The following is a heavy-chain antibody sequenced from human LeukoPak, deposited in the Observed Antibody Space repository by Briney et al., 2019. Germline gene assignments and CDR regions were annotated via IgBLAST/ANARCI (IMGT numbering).Heavy chain of an antibody. CDR3: ARDCSGASCTNRGFHY. CDR1: VYTFTGYD. CDR2: MNPNSGNT. Sequence: ASVKVSCKASVYTFTGYDINWVRQAPGQGLEWMGWMNPNSGNTGYAQKFQGRVTMTRNTSISTAYMELSSLRSEDTAVYYCARDCSGASCTNRGFHYWGQGTLVTVSS. V-gene: IGHV1-8*01. J-gene: IGHJ4*02. D-gene: IGHD2-15*01.